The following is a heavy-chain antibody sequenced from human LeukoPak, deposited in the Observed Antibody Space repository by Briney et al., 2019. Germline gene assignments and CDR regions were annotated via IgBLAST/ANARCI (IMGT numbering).Heavy chain of an antibody. CDR1: GYSFTTFD. D-gene: IGHD1-1*01. J-gene: IGHJ6*02. CDR2: MNPNSGDT. Sequence: ASVKVSCKASGYSFTTFDINWVRQAAGQGLEWMGWMNPNSGDTVYVRKFQGRVTMTRNTAINTAYMELSSLASEDTAVYYCARSTTTNFYFHGMDVWGQGTTVTVSS. CDR3: ARSTTTNFYFHGMDV. V-gene: IGHV1-8*01.